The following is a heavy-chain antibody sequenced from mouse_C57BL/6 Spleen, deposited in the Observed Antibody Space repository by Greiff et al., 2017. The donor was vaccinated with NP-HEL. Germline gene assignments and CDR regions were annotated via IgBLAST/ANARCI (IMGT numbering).Heavy chain of an antibody. D-gene: IGHD2-9*01. CDR3: ARESYYGYPPYAMDY. Sequence: EVNLVESGGGLVQSGRSLRLSCATSGFTFSDFYMEWVRQAPGKGLEWIAASRNKANDYTTEYSASVKGRFIVSRDTSQSILYLPMNALRAEDTAIYYCARESYYGYPPYAMDYWGQGTSVTVSS. CDR2: SRNKANDYTT. CDR1: GFTFSDFY. J-gene: IGHJ4*01. V-gene: IGHV7-1*01.